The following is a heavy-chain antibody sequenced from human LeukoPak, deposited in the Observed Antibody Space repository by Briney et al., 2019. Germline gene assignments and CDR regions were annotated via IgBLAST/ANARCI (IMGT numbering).Heavy chain of an antibody. Sequence: PGGSLRLSCVASGFTFKSYWMHWVRQAPGKGLVWVSRISDDGSSTGYADSVKGRFTISKDNAKNTLFLQMNSLRAEDTAVYYCTRSYYYGSGNYGFDVWGQGILVTVSS. D-gene: IGHD3-10*01. J-gene: IGHJ3*01. CDR1: GFTFKSYW. V-gene: IGHV3-74*01. CDR3: TRSYYYGSGNYGFDV. CDR2: ISDDGSST.